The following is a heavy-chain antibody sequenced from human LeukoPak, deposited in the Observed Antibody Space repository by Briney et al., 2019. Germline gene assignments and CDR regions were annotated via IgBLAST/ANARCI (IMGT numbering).Heavy chain of an antibody. Sequence: SETLSLTCTVSGGSIRSSSFYWACIRQPPGKGLEWIGSIYYSGSTFYNPSLKSRVTISADTSKNQFSLKLSSVTAADTAVYYCARRTIVATIDYWGQGTLVTVSS. CDR1: GGSIRSSSFY. D-gene: IGHD5-12*01. J-gene: IGHJ4*02. V-gene: IGHV4-39*01. CDR3: ARRTIVATIDY. CDR2: IYYSGST.